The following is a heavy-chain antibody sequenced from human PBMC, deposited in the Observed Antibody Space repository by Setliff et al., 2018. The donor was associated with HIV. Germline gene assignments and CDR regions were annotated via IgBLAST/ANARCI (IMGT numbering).Heavy chain of an antibody. CDR2: INHSGST. J-gene: IGHJ5*02. CDR1: GGSFSGYY. Sequence: SETLSLTCAVYGGSFSGYYWSWIRQPPGKGLEWIGEINHSGSTNYNPSLKSRVTISVDTSKNQFSLKLSSVTAADTAVYYCARGAAGYSGYRFDPWGQGTLVTVSS. CDR3: ARGAAGYSGYRFDP. V-gene: IGHV4-34*01. D-gene: IGHD5-12*01.